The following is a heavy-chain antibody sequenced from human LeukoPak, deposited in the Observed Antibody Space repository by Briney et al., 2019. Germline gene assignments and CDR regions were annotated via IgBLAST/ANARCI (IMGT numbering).Heavy chain of an antibody. CDR3: ARGLDSGYAGFDL. J-gene: IGHJ2*01. CDR2: IYHRGST. D-gene: IGHD5-12*01. Sequence: SETLSLTCTVSGGSISSYYWSWIRQPPGKGLEWIGYIYHRGSTNDNPSLKSRVTMSVDASRKEISLMVTSVTAADTAVYYCARGLDSGYAGFDLWGRGTLVTVSS. V-gene: IGHV4-59*01. CDR1: GGSISSYY.